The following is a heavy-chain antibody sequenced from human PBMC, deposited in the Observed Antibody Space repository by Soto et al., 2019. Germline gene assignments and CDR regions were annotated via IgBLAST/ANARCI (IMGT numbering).Heavy chain of an antibody. Sequence: PGGSRRLSWAASGFTFRFYGMHWGRQAPGKGLEWVADISYDGNKKYYTDSVKGRFTISRDNSKNTLYLQMNSLRTEDTALYYCAQEAPGGWHFFDTWGQGTLVTVSS. V-gene: IGHV3-30*18. CDR1: GFTFRFYG. J-gene: IGHJ4*02. CDR3: AQEAPGGWHFFDT. CDR2: ISYDGNKK. D-gene: IGHD6-19*01.